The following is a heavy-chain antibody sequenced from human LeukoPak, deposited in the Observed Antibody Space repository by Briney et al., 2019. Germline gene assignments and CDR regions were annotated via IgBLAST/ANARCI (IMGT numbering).Heavy chain of an antibody. D-gene: IGHD2-21*01. CDR1: GYIFNSYG. CDR3: ARASGRTTRDCGY. J-gene: IGHJ4*02. CDR2: ISPYNSNA. V-gene: IGHV1-18*01. Sequence: ASVKVSCKASGYIFNSYGISWVRQAPGQGLEWMGWISPYNSNANYAQNFQGRVTMTTDTSTSTAHMELRSLRSDDTAVYYCARASGRTTRDCGYWGQGTLVTVSS.